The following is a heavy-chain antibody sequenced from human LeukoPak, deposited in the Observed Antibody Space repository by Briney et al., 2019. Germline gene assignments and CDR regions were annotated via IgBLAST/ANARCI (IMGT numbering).Heavy chain of an antibody. CDR1: GFTFSTYA. D-gene: IGHD3-10*01. V-gene: IGHV3-30-3*01. CDR3: ARDYYYGPGSPPGDTFDI. J-gene: IGHJ3*02. CDR2: ISYGGSDK. Sequence: GGSLRLSCAASGFTFSTYAMHWVRQAPGKGLEWVALISYGGSDKFYTASVEGRFTISRDTSKNTLYLQMNSLRADDTAIYYCARDYYYGPGSPPGDTFDIWGQGTMVTVSS.